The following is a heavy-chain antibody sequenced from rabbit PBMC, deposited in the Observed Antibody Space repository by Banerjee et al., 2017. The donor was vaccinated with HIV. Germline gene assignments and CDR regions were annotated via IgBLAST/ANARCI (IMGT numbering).Heavy chain of an antibody. J-gene: IGHJ2*02. CDR1: GIDFSSYYY. CDR2: IYTGDGDT. CDR3: ARGLYGGSGGYTFDP. V-gene: IGHV1S40*01. D-gene: IGHD1-1*01. Sequence: QSLEESGGDLVKPEGSLTLTCTASGIDFSSYYYMCWVRQAPGKGLEWIACIYTGDGDTAYASWAKGRFTISKTSPTTVTLQLISLTVADTATYFCARGLYGGSGGYTFDPWGPGTLVTVS.